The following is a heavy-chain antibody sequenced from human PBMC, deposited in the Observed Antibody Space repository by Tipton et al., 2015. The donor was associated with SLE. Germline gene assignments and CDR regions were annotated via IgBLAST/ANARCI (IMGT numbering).Heavy chain of an antibody. D-gene: IGHD2-15*01. CDR1: GFTFDDYT. Sequence: SLRLSCAASGFTFDDYTMHWVRQAPGKGLEWVSLISWDGGSTYYADSVKGRFTISRDNSKNSLYLQMNSLRTEDTALYYCAKDKGDCSGGSCYWYFDLWGRGTLVTVSS. CDR2: ISWDGGST. CDR3: AKDKGDCSGGSCYWYFDL. J-gene: IGHJ2*01. V-gene: IGHV3-43*01.